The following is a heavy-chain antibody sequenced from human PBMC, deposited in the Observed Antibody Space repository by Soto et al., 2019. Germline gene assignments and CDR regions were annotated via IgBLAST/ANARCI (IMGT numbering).Heavy chain of an antibody. V-gene: IGHV4-59*01. CDR1: GGSISSYY. CDR3: ARVGYGSGPPPRYYYYYYYMDV. J-gene: IGHJ6*03. CDR2: IYYSGST. Sequence: SETLSLTCTVSGGSISSYYWSWIRQPPGKGLEWIGYIYYSGSTNYNPSLKSRVTISVNTSKNQFSLKLSSVTAADTAVYYCARVGYGSGPPPRYYYYYYYMDVWGKGTTVTVSS. D-gene: IGHD3-10*01.